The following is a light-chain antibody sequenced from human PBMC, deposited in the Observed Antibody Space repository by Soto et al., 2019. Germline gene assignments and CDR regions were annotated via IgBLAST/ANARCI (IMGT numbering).Light chain of an antibody. CDR1: QSVSSN. Sequence: IVMTQSPATLSVSPGERATLSCRARQSVSSNLAWYQQKPGQAPRLLISGASTRATGVPARFSGSGSETEFTLTISSLQSEDFALYYCQQYNNWWTFGQGAKVEIK. J-gene: IGKJ1*01. CDR2: GAS. CDR3: QQYNNWWT. V-gene: IGKV3-15*01.